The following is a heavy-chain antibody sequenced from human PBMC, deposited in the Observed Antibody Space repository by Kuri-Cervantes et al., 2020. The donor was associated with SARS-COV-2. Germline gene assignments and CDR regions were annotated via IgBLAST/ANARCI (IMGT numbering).Heavy chain of an antibody. CDR3: TRESEKRVSESFDT. Sequence: GESLKISCVASGFTFSSYTMNWVRQAPGKGLECVSSISSDSASLFCADSVKGRISISRDNAKNSVYLQMSSLRAGDTALYYCTRESEKRVSESFDTWGQGTLVTVSS. V-gene: IGHV3-21*01. D-gene: IGHD1-14*01. CDR1: GFTFSSYT. CDR2: ISSDSASL. J-gene: IGHJ4*02.